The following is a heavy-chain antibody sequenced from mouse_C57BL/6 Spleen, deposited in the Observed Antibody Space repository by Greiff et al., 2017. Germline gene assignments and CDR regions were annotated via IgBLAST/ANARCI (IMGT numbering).Heavy chain of an antibody. J-gene: IGHJ3*01. CDR3: ARDYYGSSYWFAY. Sequence: EVHLVESGGGLVKPGGSLKLSCAASGFTFSSYAMSWVRQTPEKRLEWVATISDGGSYTYYPDNVKGRFTISRDNAKNNLYLQMSHLKSEDTAMYYCARDYYGSSYWFAYWGKGTLVTVSA. CDR1: GFTFSSYA. V-gene: IGHV5-4*01. D-gene: IGHD1-1*01. CDR2: ISDGGSYT.